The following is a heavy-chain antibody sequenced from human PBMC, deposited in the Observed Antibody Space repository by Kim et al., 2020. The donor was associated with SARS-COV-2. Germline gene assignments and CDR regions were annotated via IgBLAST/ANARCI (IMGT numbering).Heavy chain of an antibody. Sequence: NFNPALKCRVNSSVDTYKNQFSLKLSSVAAADTAVYYCARDSYGDDAFDIWGQGTMVTVS. CDR3: ARDSYGDDAFDI. J-gene: IGHJ3*02. V-gene: IGHV4-59*01. D-gene: IGHD4-17*01.